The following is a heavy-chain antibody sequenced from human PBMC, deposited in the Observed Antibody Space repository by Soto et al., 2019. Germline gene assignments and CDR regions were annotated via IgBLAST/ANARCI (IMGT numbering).Heavy chain of an antibody. CDR3: TTEGYYDILAGTLDAFDI. CDR2: IKSKTDGGTT. D-gene: IGHD3-9*01. CDR1: GFTFSNAW. V-gene: IGHV3-15*07. Sequence: GGSLRLSCAASGFTFSNAWMNWVRQAPGKGLEWVGRIKSKTDGGTTDYAAPVKGRFTISRDDSKNTLYLQMNSLKTEDTAVYYCTTEGYYDILAGTLDAFDIWGQGTMVTVS. J-gene: IGHJ3*02.